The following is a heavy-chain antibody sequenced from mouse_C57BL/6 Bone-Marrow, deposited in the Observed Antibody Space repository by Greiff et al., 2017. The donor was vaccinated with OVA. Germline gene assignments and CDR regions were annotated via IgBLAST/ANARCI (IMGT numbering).Heavy chain of an antibody. J-gene: IGHJ1*03. CDR3: ASLYGSSLYFDV. CDR1: GYSITSGYY. CDR2: ISYDGSN. Sequence: EVQRVESGPGLVKPSQSLSLTCSVTGYSITSGYYWNWIRQFPGNKLEWMGYISYDGSNNYNPSLKNRISITRDTSKNQFFLKLNSVTTEDTATYYCASLYGSSLYFDVWGTGTTVTVSS. D-gene: IGHD1-1*01. V-gene: IGHV3-6*01.